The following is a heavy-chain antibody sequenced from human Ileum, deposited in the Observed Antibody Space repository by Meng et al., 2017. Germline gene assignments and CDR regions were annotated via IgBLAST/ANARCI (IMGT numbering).Heavy chain of an antibody. J-gene: IGHJ4*02. V-gene: IGHV4-4*02. D-gene: IGHD1-7*01. CDR1: GGSISSSNW. CDR2: IYHSGST. CDR3: ASLRYNWNYSADY. Sequence: VHLQGAGPGLVKPSGTLSLTCAVSGGSISSSNWGSWVRQPPGKGLEWIGEIYHSGSTNYNPSLKSRVTISVDKSKNQFSLKLSSVTAADTAVYYCASLRYNWNYSADYWGQGTLVTVSS.